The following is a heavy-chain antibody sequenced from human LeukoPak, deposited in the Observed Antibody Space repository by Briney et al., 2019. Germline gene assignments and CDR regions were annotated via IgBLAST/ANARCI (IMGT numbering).Heavy chain of an antibody. D-gene: IGHD2-15*01. CDR3: ARDPYCSGGSCYFVDY. CDR2: ISYDGSNK. Sequence: GGSLRLSCAASGFTFSSYAMHWVRQAPGKGLEWVAVISYDGSNKYYADSVKGRFTISRDNAKNSLYLQMNSLRAEDTAVYYCARDPYCSGGSCYFVDYWGQGTLVTVSS. J-gene: IGHJ4*02. CDR1: GFTFSSYA. V-gene: IGHV3-30-3*01.